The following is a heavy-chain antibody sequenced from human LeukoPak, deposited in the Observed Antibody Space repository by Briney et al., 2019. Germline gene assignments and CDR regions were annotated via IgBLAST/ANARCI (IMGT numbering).Heavy chain of an antibody. Sequence: PSETLSLTCTVSGGSISSYYWSWIRQPPGKGLEWIGYIYYSGSTNYNPSLKSRVTISVDTSKNQFSLKLSSVTAADTAVYYCARVGSSGYYDGDFDYWGQGTLVTVSS. CDR2: IYYSGST. CDR3: ARVGSSGYYDGDFDY. J-gene: IGHJ4*02. D-gene: IGHD3-22*01. CDR1: GGSISSYY. V-gene: IGHV4-59*12.